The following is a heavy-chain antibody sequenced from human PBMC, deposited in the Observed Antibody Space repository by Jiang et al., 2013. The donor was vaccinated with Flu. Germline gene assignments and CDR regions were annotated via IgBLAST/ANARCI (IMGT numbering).Heavy chain of an antibody. CDR1: GYTFTGYY. CDR3: ARVHYDFWSGYRAVDY. CDR2: INPNSGGT. Sequence: SVKVSCKASGYTFTGYYMHWVRQAPGQGLEWMGWINPNSGGTNYAQKFQGRVTMTRDTSISTAYMELSRLRSDDTAVYYCARVHYDFWSGYRAVDYWGQGTLVTVSS. J-gene: IGHJ4*02. D-gene: IGHD3-3*01. V-gene: IGHV1-2*02.